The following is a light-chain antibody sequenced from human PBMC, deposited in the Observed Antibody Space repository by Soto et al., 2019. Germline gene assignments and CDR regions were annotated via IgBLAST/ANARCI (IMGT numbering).Light chain of an antibody. J-gene: IGKJ4*01. CDR1: QSVTTN. CDR3: QQYDRCPVS. V-gene: IGKV3-15*01. CDR2: DAS. Sequence: EVGMTQSPATLSVSPGERVTFSCRARQSVTTNLAWYQHKPGQSPRLLISDASTGASGIPPRFSGSGSGTEFTLTIDRLQSADFAVYYCQQYDRCPVSFSGGTKVEIK.